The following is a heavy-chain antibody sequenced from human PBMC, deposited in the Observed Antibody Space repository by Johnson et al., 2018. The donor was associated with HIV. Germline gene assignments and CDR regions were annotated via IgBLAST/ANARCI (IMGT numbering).Heavy chain of an antibody. Sequence: YGMHWVRQATGKGLEWVSAIGTAGDTYYADSVKGRFTISRDNSKNTLFLQMNSLRAEATAVYYCARVKQQVVRVGSDAFDIWGQGTMVTVSS. CDR3: ARVKQQVVRVGSDAFDI. D-gene: IGHD6-13*01. CDR2: IGTAGDT. CDR1: YG. J-gene: IGHJ3*02. V-gene: IGHV3-13*01.